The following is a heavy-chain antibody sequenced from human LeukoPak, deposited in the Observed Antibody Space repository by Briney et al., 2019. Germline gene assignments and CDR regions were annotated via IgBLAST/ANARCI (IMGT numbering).Heavy chain of an antibody. V-gene: IGHV4-59*11. CDR1: GGSIGSHY. CDR3: ARDRKYYYHMDV. D-gene: IGHD1-14*01. Sequence: SETLSLTCTVSGGSIGSHYWTWIRQTPGKGLEWIGYVYDIGTTKYNPSLKSRVTISVDTSKNQFSLRLSSVTAADTAVYYCARDRKYYYHMDVRGKGTTVTVSS. J-gene: IGHJ6*03. CDR2: VYDIGTT.